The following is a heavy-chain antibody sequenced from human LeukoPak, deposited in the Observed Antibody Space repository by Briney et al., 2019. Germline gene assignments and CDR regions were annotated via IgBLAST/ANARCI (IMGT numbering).Heavy chain of an antibody. D-gene: IGHD2-2*01. CDR3: ARDPGGYCSSSSCYEVAFDI. V-gene: IGHV3-11*01. CDR1: GFTFSDYY. Sequence: GGSLRLSCAASGFTFSDYYMSWIRQAPRRGLEWVSYISSSGSPIYYADSVKGRFTISRDNAKNSLYLQMNSLRVEDTAVYYCARDPGGYCSSSSCYEVAFDIWGQGTMVTVSS. J-gene: IGHJ3*02. CDR2: ISSSGSPI.